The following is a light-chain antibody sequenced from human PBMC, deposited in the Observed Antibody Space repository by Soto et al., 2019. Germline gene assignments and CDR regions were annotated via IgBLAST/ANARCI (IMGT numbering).Light chain of an antibody. CDR2: KVS. CDR3: MQGTHWPHT. Sequence: DVVMTQSPLSLPVTLGQPASISCRSSQSLVYSDGNTYLSWSQQRPGQSPRRLIYKVSNRDSGVPDRFSGSGSGTDFTLKISGVEAEDVGLYYCMQGTHWPHTFGQGTKVDIK. CDR1: QSLVYSDGNTY. J-gene: IGKJ1*01. V-gene: IGKV2-30*01.